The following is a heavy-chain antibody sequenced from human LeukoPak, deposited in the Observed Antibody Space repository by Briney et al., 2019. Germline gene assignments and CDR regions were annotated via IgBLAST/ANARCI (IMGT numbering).Heavy chain of an antibody. CDR3: AKGDCSSGSCYFDY. CDR2: LSDTGDCT. D-gene: IGHD2-15*01. Sequence: PGGSLRLSCAASGFTLSNHPMYWVRQAPGKGLEWVSSLSDTGDCTHYADSVKGRFTISRDSARSALYLQMNSLRAEDTAVYYCAKGDCSSGSCYFDYWGQGSQVTVSS. J-gene: IGHJ4*02. CDR1: GFTLSNHP. V-gene: IGHV3-23*01.